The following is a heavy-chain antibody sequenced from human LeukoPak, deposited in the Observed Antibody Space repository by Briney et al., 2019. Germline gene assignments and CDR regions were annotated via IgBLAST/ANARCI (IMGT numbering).Heavy chain of an antibody. D-gene: IGHD3-3*01. J-gene: IGHJ4*02. CDR3: ARGREITYYDFWSGSQFDY. V-gene: IGHV4-30-4*08. CDR1: GGSISSGDYY. CDR2: IYYSGST. Sequence: SETLSLTCTVSGGSISSGDYYWSWIRQPPGKGLEWIGYIYYSGSTYYNPSLKSRVTISVDTSKNQFSLKLSSVTAADTAVYYCARGREITYYDFWSGSQFDYWGQGTLVTVS.